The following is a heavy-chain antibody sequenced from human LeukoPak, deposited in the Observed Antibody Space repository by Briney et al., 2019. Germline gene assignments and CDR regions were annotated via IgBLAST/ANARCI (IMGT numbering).Heavy chain of an antibody. CDR1: GYTFTSYG. J-gene: IGHJ4*02. Sequence: GASVKVSCKASGYTFTSYGISWVRQAPGQGLEWMGWISAYNGNTNYAQKLQGRVTMTTDTSTSTAYMELRSLRYDDTAVYYCASIAHYGSGKATFDYWGQGTLVTVSS. V-gene: IGHV1-18*01. D-gene: IGHD3-10*01. CDR3: ASIAHYGSGKATFDY. CDR2: ISAYNGNT.